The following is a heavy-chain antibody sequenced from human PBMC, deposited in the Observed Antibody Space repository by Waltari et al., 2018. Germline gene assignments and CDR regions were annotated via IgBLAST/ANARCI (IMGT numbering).Heavy chain of an antibody. V-gene: IGHV1-69*12. Sequence: QVQLVQSGAEVKKHGSSVKVSCKASVGTFSSYLISRARQAPGQGMGWMGGIIAIVGTANYAQRFQGSVTITANESTSTAYMGLSSLRSEDTAVYYCAGDSIVGATSYWGQGTLVTVSS. CDR1: VGTFSSYL. D-gene: IGHD1-26*01. CDR3: AGDSIVGATSY. J-gene: IGHJ4*02. CDR2: IIAIVGTA.